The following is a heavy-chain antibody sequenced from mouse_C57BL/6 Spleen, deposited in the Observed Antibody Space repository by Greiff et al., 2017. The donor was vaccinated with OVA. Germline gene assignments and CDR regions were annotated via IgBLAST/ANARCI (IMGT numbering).Heavy chain of an antibody. CDR2: IRLKSDNYAT. J-gene: IGHJ4*01. CDR3: TGAYYSPSYAMGY. D-gene: IGHD2-12*01. CDR1: GFTFSNYW. V-gene: IGHV6-3*01. Sequence: EVKLMESGGGLVQPGGSMKLSCVASGFTFSNYWMNWVRQSPEKGLEWVAQIRLKSDNYATHYAESVKGRFTISRDDSKSSVYLQMNNLRAEDTGIYYCTGAYYSPSYAMGYWGQGTSVTVAS.